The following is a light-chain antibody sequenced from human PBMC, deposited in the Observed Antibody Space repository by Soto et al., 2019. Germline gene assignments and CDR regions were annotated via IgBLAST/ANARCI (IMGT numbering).Light chain of an antibody. Sequence: IQLTQSPSSLSASVGDRVTITCRASQDIAIYLAWYQQKPGEAPKLLIYAASTLYGGVPSRFSGSGSGTDFTLTVSSLQPEDFATYYCHQSYDIPTFGQGTRLEIK. V-gene: IGKV1-39*01. CDR1: QDIAIY. CDR2: AAS. J-gene: IGKJ5*01. CDR3: HQSYDIPT.